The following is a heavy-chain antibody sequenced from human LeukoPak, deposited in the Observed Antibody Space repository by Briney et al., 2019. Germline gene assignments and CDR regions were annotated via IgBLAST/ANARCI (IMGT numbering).Heavy chain of an antibody. CDR2: INPSGGST. CDR3: ARLDDYYGSSGYESDFDY. D-gene: IGHD3-22*01. CDR1: GYTFTSYY. J-gene: IGHJ4*02. V-gene: IGHV1-46*01. Sequence: ASVKVSCKASGYTFTSYYMHWVRQAPGQGLEWMGIINPSGGSTSYAQKFQGRVTMTRDTSTSTVYMELSSLRSEDTAVYYCARLDDYYGSSGYESDFDYWGQGTLVTVSS.